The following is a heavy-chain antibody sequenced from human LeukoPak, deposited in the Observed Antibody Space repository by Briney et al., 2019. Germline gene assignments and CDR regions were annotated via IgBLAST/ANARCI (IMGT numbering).Heavy chain of an antibody. V-gene: IGHV4-59*01. CDR3: ARDIAAAFDY. Sequence: SETLSLTCTVSGGSISSYYWSWIRQPPGTGLEWIGYIYYSGSTNYNPSLKSRVTISVDTSKNQFSLKLSSVTAADTAVYYCARDIAAAFDYWGQGTLVTVSS. CDR1: GGSISSYY. J-gene: IGHJ4*02. CDR2: IYYSGST. D-gene: IGHD6-13*01.